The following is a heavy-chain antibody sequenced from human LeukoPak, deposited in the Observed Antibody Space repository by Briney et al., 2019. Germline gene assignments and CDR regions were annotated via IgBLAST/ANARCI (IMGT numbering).Heavy chain of an antibody. V-gene: IGHV1-2*02. CDR3: ARGIVGATTGH. CDR1: VYTFTVYY. Sequence: GASVTVSFMSSVYTFTVYYMHWVRQAPGQGGAWMGWINLNSGGTNYSQKFRGRVTINRDTSISTAYMELSRLRSDDTAVYYCARGIVGATTGHWAQGTLVTVSS. J-gene: IGHJ4*02. CDR2: INLNSGGT. D-gene: IGHD1-26*01.